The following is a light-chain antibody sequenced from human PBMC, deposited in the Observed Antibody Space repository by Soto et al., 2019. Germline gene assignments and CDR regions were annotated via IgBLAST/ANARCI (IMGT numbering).Light chain of an antibody. Sequence: EIVLTQSAATLSLSPGERATLSCRASQSVSSYLAWYQQKPGQAPRLLIYDASNKATGIPARFSGSGSGTDFTLTISILEPEDFAVYYCQQRETFGQGTTLEIK. CDR1: QSVSSY. V-gene: IGKV3-11*01. CDR2: DAS. J-gene: IGKJ2*01. CDR3: QQRET.